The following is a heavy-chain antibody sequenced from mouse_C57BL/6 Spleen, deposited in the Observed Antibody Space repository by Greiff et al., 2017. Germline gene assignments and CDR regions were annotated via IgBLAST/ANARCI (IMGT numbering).Heavy chain of an antibody. Sequence: VQLKESGAELVKPGASVKLSCTASGFNIKDYYMHWVKQRTEQGLEWIGRIDPEDGDTKYATKFQGKATITADTSSNTAYLQLSSLTSENTAVYNCARDSIHYYARDYWGQGTSVTVSS. D-gene: IGHD2-10*02. J-gene: IGHJ4*01. CDR2: IDPEDGDT. CDR3: ARDSIHYYARDY. V-gene: IGHV14-2*01. CDR1: GFNIKDYY.